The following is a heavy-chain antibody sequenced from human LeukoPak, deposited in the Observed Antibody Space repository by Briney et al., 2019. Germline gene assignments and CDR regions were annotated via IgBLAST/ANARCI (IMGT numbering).Heavy chain of an antibody. V-gene: IGHV5-51*01. CDR1: GYSFTNYW. CDR2: IYPRDSDT. CDR3: ARTQDRIAARS. Sequence: GESLKISCKGSGYSFTNYWIGWVRQMPGKGLEWMGIIYPRDSDTRYSPSFQGQVTISADKSVGTAYLQWSSLKASDTAIYYCARTQDRIAARSWGQGTLVTVSS. J-gene: IGHJ4*02. D-gene: IGHD6-13*01.